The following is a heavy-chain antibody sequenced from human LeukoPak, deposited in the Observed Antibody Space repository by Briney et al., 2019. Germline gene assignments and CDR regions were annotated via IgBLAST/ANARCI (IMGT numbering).Heavy chain of an antibody. J-gene: IGHJ3*01. D-gene: IGHD3-16*01. Sequence: GGSLRLSCAASGFTFSSHWMHWVRQAPGKGLVWVSRIKTDGSNTNYADSVKGRFTISRDNAKNTPYLQMSSLRAEDTAVYYCARDFLHLGGWGQGTMVTVSS. CDR2: IKTDGSNT. V-gene: IGHV3-74*01. CDR1: GFTFSSHW. CDR3: ARDFLHLGG.